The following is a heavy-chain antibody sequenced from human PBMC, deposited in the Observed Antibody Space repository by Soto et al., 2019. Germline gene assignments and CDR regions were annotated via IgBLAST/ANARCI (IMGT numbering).Heavy chain of an antibody. Sequence: SETLSLTCIVSGGSISSGAYYWGWVRQPPGKGLEWIGSVSYTGRTYYNPSLRSRATISIDTSKNQFSLRLTSVTAADTAVYLCARPLYPFPTSYSYSYMDVWGRGTTVTVSS. CDR2: VSYTGRT. J-gene: IGHJ6*03. D-gene: IGHD3-16*01. CDR1: GGSISSGAYY. V-gene: IGHV4-39*01. CDR3: ARPLYPFPTSYSYSYMDV.